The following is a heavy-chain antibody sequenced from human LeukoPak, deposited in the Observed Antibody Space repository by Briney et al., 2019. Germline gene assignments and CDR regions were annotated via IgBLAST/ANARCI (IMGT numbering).Heavy chain of an antibody. Sequence: GGSLRLSCAASGFTFSSYGMHWVRQAPGKGLEWVGRTRNKANSYTTEYAASVKGRFTISRDDSKNSLYLQMNSLKTEDTAVYYCARGSLRYFDDTTSDAFDIWGQGTMVTVSS. D-gene: IGHD3-9*01. V-gene: IGHV3-72*01. CDR3: ARGSLRYFDDTTSDAFDI. CDR1: GFTFSSYG. J-gene: IGHJ3*02. CDR2: TRNKANSYTT.